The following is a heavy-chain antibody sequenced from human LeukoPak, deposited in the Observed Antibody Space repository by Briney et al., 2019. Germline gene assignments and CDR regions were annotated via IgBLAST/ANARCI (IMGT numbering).Heavy chain of an antibody. CDR1: GFTFSSYA. J-gene: IGHJ4*02. CDR3: AKRGVVIRVILVGFHKEAYYFDS. CDR2: VSGSAGRT. D-gene: IGHD3-22*01. V-gene: IGHV3-23*01. Sequence: PGGSLRLSCAASGFTFSSYAMTWVRQAPGKGLEWVSTVSGSAGRTDYADSVKGRFIISRDNPKNTLYLQMNSLRAEDTAVYFCAKRGVVIRVILVGFHKEAYYFDSWGQGALVTVSS.